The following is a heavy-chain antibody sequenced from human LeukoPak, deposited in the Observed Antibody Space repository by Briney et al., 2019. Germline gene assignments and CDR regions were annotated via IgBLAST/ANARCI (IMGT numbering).Heavy chain of an antibody. CDR1: VYSFTSYS. V-gene: IGHV1-18*01. CDR2: ISAYNGNT. J-gene: IGHJ4*02. CDR3: AREGGYSYGYFYYFDY. Sequence: ASVKVSCKASVYSFTSYSISWVRQAPGQGLEWMGWISAYNGNTNYAQNSQVRVTITTDESTSTAYMELSSLRSEDTAVYYCAREGGYSYGYFYYFDYWGQGTLVTVSS. D-gene: IGHD5-18*01.